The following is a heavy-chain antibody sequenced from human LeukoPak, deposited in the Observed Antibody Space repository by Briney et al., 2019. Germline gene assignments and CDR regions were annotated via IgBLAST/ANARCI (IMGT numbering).Heavy chain of an antibody. CDR2: IYYSGST. J-gene: IGHJ5*02. V-gene: IGHV4-59*01. CDR3: ARDRPYYGSGSSGFDP. CDR1: GGSISSYY. D-gene: IGHD3-10*01. Sequence: SETLSLTCTVSGGSISSYYWSWIRQPPGKGLEWIGYIYYSGSTNYNPSLKSRFTISVDTSKNQFSLKLSSVTAADTAVYYCARDRPYYGSGSSGFDPWGQGTLVTVSS.